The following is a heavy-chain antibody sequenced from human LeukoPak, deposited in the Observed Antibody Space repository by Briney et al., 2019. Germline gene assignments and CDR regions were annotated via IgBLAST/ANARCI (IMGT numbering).Heavy chain of an antibody. CDR2: IKVDGTEK. V-gene: IGHV3-7*01. CDR3: ASDSCFDTSCQFWFY. J-gene: IGHJ4*02. CDR1: GLTFGRYW. D-gene: IGHD2-2*01. Sequence: PGGSLRLSCAASGLTFGRYWMTWVRQAPGKGLEWGANIKVDGTEKYYVDSVKGRFTISRDNSKNSVYLQMNSLSAEDTAVYFCASDSCFDTSCQFWFYWGQGILVTVSS.